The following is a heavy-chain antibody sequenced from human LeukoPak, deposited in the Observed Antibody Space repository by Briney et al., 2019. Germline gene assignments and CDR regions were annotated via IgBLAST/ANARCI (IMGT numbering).Heavy chain of an antibody. CDR2: IRSKADGGTP. D-gene: IGHD2-15*01. V-gene: IGHV3-15*07. Sequence: GGSLRLSCAASGFTFSSYWMNWARQAPGKGLGWVGHIRSKADGGTPDYIAPVKGRFTISRDDSKDTLYLQMNSLNTEDTAMYYCTTRSPARYCSDGACYSSADYWGQGTLVTVSS. J-gene: IGHJ4*02. CDR3: TTRSPARYCSDGACYSSADY. CDR1: GFTFSSYW.